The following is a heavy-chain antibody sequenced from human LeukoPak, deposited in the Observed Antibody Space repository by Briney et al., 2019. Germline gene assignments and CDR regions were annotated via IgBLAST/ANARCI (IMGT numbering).Heavy chain of an antibody. CDR1: GFNFSSYW. V-gene: IGHV3-74*01. J-gene: IGHJ4*02. CDR3: ARVGYCSSTSCYVGHD. D-gene: IGHD2-2*01. CDR2: INSDGSST. Sequence: PGGSLRLSCAASGFNFSSYWMHWVRQAPGKGLVWVSRINSDGSSTSYADSVKGRFTISRDNAKNTLYLQMNSLRAEDTAVYYCARVGYCSSTSCYVGHDWGQGTLVTVSS.